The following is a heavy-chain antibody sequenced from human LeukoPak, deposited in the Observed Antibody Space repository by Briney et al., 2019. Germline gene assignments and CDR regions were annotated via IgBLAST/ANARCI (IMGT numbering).Heavy chain of an antibody. CDR3: ARDPAPQGWFDT. Sequence: GGSLRLSCAASGFTFSSFWMHWVRQAPGKGLVWVSRINSDGGSTTYADSVKGRFTISRDNAKNTLYLQMNSLRAEDTAVYYCARDPAPQGWFDTWGQGTLVTVSS. CDR1: GFTFSSFW. CDR2: INSDGGST. J-gene: IGHJ5*02. V-gene: IGHV3-74*01.